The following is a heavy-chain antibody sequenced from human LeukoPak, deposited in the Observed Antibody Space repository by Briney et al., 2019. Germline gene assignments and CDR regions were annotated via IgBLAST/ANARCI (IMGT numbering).Heavy chain of an antibody. D-gene: IGHD6-19*01. Sequence: SETLSLTCAVYGGSSSDYFWSWIRQPPGKGLEWIGEINHGGSTNYNPSLKSRVTISVDTSKNQFSLKLSSVTAADTAVYYCARVSVVAGDVDYWGQGTLVTVSS. CDR2: INHGGST. CDR3: ARVSVVAGDVDY. J-gene: IGHJ4*02. CDR1: GGSSSDYF. V-gene: IGHV4-34*01.